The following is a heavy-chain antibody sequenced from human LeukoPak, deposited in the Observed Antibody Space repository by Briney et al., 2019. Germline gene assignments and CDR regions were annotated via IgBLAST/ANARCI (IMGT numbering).Heavy chain of an antibody. V-gene: IGHV4-30-4*07. CDR3: AARMITFGGVTHFDY. J-gene: IGHJ4*02. CDR2: IYYSGST. Sequence: PSETLSLTCAVSGGSISSGGYSWSWIRQPPGKGLEWIGYIYYSGSTYYNPSLKSRVTISVDTSKNQFSLKLSSVTAADTAVYYCAARMITFGGVTHFDYWGQGTLVTVSS. CDR1: GGSISSGGYS. D-gene: IGHD3-16*01.